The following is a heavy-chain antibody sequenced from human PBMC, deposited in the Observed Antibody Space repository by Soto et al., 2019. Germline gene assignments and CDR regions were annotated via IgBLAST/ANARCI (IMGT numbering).Heavy chain of an antibody. D-gene: IGHD3-16*01. CDR3: ASRPYYDYVWGSKYYFDY. CDR1: GGTFSSYA. CDR2: IIPIFGTA. Sequence: ASVKVSCKASGGTFSSYAISWVRQAPGQGXEWMGGIIPIFGTANYAQKFQGRVTITADESTSTAYMELSSLRSEDTAVYYCASRPYYDYVWGSKYYFDYWGQGTPVTVSS. V-gene: IGHV1-69*13. J-gene: IGHJ4*02.